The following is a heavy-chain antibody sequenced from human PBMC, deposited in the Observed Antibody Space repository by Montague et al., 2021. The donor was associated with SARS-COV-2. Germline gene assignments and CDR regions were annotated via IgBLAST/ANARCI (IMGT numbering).Heavy chain of an antibody. D-gene: IGHD3-22*01. Sequence: SETLFLTCTVSGGSISSYYWSWIRQPPGKGLEWIGYIYYSGSTNYNPSLKSRVTISVDTSKNQFSLKLSSVTAADTAVYYCARGGYYDYAFDIWGQGTMVTVSS. J-gene: IGHJ3*02. CDR1: GGSISSYY. V-gene: IGHV4-59*01. CDR3: ARGGYYDYAFDI. CDR2: IYYSGST.